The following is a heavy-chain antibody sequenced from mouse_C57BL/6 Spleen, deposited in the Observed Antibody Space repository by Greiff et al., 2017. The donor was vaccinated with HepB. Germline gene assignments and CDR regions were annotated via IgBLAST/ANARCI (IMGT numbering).Heavy chain of an antibody. J-gene: IGHJ1*03. Sequence: VQLKQPGAELVKPGASVKLSCKASGYTFTSYWMHWVKQRPGRGLEWIGRIDPNSGGTKYNEKFKSKATLTVDKPSSTAYMQLSSLTSEDSAVYYCAREDYYYYGSRYCFDVWGTGTTVTVSS. CDR2: IDPNSGGT. CDR1: GYTFTSYW. V-gene: IGHV1-72*01. CDR3: AREDYYYYGSRYCFDV. D-gene: IGHD1-1*01.